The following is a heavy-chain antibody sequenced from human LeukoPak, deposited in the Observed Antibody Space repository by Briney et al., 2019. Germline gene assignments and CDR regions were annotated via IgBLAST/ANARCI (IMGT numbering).Heavy chain of an antibody. CDR2: IYHSGST. CDR1: GGSISSSNW. D-gene: IGHD2/OR15-2a*01. CDR3: ARHGVGDYPPFFGMDV. Sequence: PSGTLSLTCAVSGGSISSSNWWSWVRQPPGKGLEWIGEIYHSGSTNYNPSLKSRVTISVDKSKNQFSLKLSSVTAADTAVYYCARHGVGDYPPFFGMDVWGQGTTVTVSS. V-gene: IGHV4-4*02. J-gene: IGHJ6*02.